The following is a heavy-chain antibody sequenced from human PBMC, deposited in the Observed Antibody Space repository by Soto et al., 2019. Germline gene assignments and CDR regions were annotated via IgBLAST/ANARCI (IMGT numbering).Heavy chain of an antibody. CDR1: GGSISSGGYY. CDR2: IYYSGST. D-gene: IGHD3-22*01. J-gene: IGHJ4*02. CDR3: ATTAPTYYYDSSGYCPFDY. Sequence: SETLSLTCTVSGGSISSGGYYWSWIRQHPGKGQEWIGYIYYSGSTYYNPSLKSRVTISVDTSKNQFSLKLSSVTAADTAVYYCATTAPTYYYDSSGYCPFDYWGQGTLVTVYS. V-gene: IGHV4-31*03.